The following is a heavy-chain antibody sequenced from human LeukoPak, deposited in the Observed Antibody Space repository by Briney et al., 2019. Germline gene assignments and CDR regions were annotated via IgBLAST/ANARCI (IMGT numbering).Heavy chain of an antibody. CDR3: ARMGEWYYDSSGYFPFDY. D-gene: IGHD3-22*01. J-gene: IGHJ4*02. CDR2: ISAYNGNT. V-gene: IGHV1-18*04. CDR1: GYTFTGYS. Sequence: ASVKVSCKASGYTFTGYSMHWVRQAPGQGLEWMGWISAYNGNTNYAQKLQGRVTMTTDTSTSTAYMELRSLRSDDTAVYYCARMGEWYYDSSGYFPFDYWGQGTLVTVSS.